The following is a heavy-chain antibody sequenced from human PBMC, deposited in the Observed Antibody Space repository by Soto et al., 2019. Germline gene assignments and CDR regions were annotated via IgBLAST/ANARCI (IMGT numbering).Heavy chain of an antibody. CDR2: ISSTTNYI. V-gene: IGHV3-21*06. J-gene: IGHJ4*02. Sequence: GGSLRLSCAASGFTFTRYSMNWVRQAPGKGLEWVSSISSTTNYIYYGDSMKGRFTISRDNAKNSLYLEMNSLRAEDTAVYYCARESEDLTSNFDYWGQGTLVTVPS. CDR1: GFTFTRYS. CDR3: ARESEDLTSNFDY.